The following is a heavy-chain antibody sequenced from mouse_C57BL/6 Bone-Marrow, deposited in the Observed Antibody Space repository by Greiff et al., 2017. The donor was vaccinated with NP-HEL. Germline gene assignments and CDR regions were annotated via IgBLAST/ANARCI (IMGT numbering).Heavy chain of an antibody. Sequence: EVKVVESGGGLVQSGRSLRLSCATSGFTFSDFYMEWVRQAPGKGLEWIAASRNKANDYTTEYSASVKGRFIVSRDTSQSILYLQMNALRAEDTAIYYCARDYGSPYYAMDYWGQGTSVTVSS. V-gene: IGHV7-1*01. CDR1: GFTFSDFY. J-gene: IGHJ4*01. CDR3: ARDYGSPYYAMDY. CDR2: SRNKANDYTT. D-gene: IGHD1-1*01.